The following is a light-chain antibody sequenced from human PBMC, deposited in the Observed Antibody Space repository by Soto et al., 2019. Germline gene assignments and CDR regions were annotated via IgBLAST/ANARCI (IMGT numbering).Light chain of an antibody. CDR3: QQYGSSPLT. CDR2: DVS. J-gene: IGKJ4*01. Sequence: EIVLTQSPATLSLSPGERATLSWLASQSVSYSLAWYQQRPGQSPRLLIYDVSTRATGIPARFGGSGSGTDFTLTISSLETEDFAVYYCQQYGSSPLTFGGGTKVDIK. V-gene: IGKV3-11*01. CDR1: QSVSYS.